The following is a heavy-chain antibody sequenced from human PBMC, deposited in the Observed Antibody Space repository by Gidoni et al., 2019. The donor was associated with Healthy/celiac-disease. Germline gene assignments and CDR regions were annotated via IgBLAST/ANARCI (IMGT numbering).Heavy chain of an antibody. V-gene: IGHV1-46*03. D-gene: IGHD6-19*01. CDR1: GYTFTSYY. CDR3: ARGDPAAVAGPNEFDY. CDR2: INPSGGST. J-gene: IGHJ4*02. Sequence: QVQLVQSGAEVKKPGASVQVSCKASGYTFTSYYMHWVRQAPGQGLEWMGIINPSGGSTSYAQKFQGRVTMTRDTSTSTVYMELSSLRSEDTAVYYCARGDPAAVAGPNEFDYWGQGTLVTVSS.